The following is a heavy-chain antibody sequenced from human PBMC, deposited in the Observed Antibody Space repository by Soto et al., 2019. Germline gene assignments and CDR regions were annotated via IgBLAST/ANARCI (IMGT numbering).Heavy chain of an antibody. V-gene: IGHV3-23*01. CDR3: AKVRLTHSNYGGGYLLDF. J-gene: IGHJ4*02. CDR1: GFTFNNFA. D-gene: IGHD4-4*01. CDR2: VSSGGDNT. Sequence: EVQLLQSGGGLGQPGGSLTLSCAASGFTFNNFAMTWVRQAPGKGLEWVSSVSSGGDNTWYADSVKGRFTISRDNPKNTLYLHMNILSAADTAVYYCAKVRLTHSNYGGGYLLDFWGKGTLVTVSS.